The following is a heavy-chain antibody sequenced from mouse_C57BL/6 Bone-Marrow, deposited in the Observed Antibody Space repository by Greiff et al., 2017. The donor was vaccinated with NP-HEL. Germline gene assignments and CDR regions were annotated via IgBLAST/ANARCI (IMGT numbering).Heavy chain of an antibody. Sequence: QVHVKQPGAELVKPGASVKLSCKASGYTFTSYWMQWVKQRPGQGLEWIGEIDPSDSYTNYNQKFKGKATLTVDTSSSTAYMQLSSLTSEDSAVYYCARRRNDYPFAYWGQGTLVTVSA. D-gene: IGHD2-4*01. CDR3: ARRRNDYPFAY. CDR1: GYTFTSYW. V-gene: IGHV1-50*01. CDR2: IDPSDSYT. J-gene: IGHJ3*01.